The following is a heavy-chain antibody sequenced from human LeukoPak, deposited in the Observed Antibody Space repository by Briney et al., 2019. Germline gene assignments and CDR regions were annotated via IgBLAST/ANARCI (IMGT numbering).Heavy chain of an antibody. CDR1: GGSFSGYY. CDR3: ARGITMVRGVIYAIDY. J-gene: IGHJ4*02. Sequence: ASETLSLTCAVYGGSFSGYYWSWIRQPPGKGLEWIGEINHSGSTNYNPSLKSRVTISVDTSKNQFSLKLSSVTAADTAVYYCARGITMVRGVIYAIDYWGQGTLVTVS. D-gene: IGHD3-10*01. CDR2: INHSGST. V-gene: IGHV4-34*01.